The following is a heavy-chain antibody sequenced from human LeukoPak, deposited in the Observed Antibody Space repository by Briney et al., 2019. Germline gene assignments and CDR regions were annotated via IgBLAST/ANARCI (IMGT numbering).Heavy chain of an antibody. CDR3: ARTYGDYSFAFDY. D-gene: IGHD4-17*01. CDR2: IYHSGST. CDR1: GGSISSSNW. V-gene: IGHV4-4*02. J-gene: IGHJ4*02. Sequence: SETLSLTCAVSGGSISSSNWWSWVRQPPGKGLEWIGEIYHSGSTNYNPSLRSRVTISVDTSKNQFSLKLSSVTAADTAVYYYARTYGDYSFAFDYWGQGTLVTVSS.